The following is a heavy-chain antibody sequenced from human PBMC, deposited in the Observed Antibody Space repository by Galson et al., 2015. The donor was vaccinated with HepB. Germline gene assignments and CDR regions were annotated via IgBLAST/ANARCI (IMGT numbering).Heavy chain of an antibody. CDR1: GYTLTELS. CDR2: FDPEDGET. CDR3: ATGPGVVPAAIFDY. Sequence: SVKVSCKVSGYTLTELSMHWVRQAPGKGLEWMGGFDPEDGETIYAQKFQGRVTMTEDTSTDTAYMELSSLRSEDTAVYYCATGPGVVPAAIFDYWGQGTLVTVSS. D-gene: IGHD2-2*02. V-gene: IGHV1-24*01. J-gene: IGHJ4*02.